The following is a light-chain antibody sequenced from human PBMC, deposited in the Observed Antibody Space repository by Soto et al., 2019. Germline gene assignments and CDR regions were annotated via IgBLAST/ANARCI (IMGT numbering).Light chain of an antibody. V-gene: IGLV1-40*01. J-gene: IGLJ3*02. CDR3: QSYDSSLSGVV. CDR1: SSNIGAGYD. CDR2: GNT. Sequence: QSVLTQPPSVSGAPGQRVTISCTGSSSNIGAGYDVHWYQLLPGTAPKLLIYGNTNRPSGVPDRFSGSKSGTSASLAITGLQAEDEADYYCQSYDSSLSGVVFGGGTKHTVL.